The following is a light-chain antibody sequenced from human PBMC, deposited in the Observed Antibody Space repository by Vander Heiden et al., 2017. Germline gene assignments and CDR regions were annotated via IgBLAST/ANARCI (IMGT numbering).Light chain of an antibody. CDR2: KAS. J-gene: IGKJ1*01. CDR1: QNINNW. Sequence: DIQMTQSPYTLAASVGDRVTITCRASQNINNWLAWYQHRPGKAPKLLIYKASTLESGVASRFSGSGSGTEFTLTISSLQPDDFATYYCHQYNSYSPSTFGQGTQVEIK. V-gene: IGKV1-5*03. CDR3: HQYNSYSPST.